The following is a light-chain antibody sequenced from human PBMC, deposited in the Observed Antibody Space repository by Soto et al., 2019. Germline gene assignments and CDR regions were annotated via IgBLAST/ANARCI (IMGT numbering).Light chain of an antibody. CDR1: HTISSW. CDR2: KAS. V-gene: IGKV1-5*03. CDR3: QQYNSSYT. J-gene: IGKJ2*01. Sequence: DIQMTQSPSTLSASVGDRVTITCRASHTISSWLAWYQQKPGKAPKLLIYKASSLESGVPSRFSGSGSGTEFTLTISSLQPDDFATYYCQQYNSSYTFGQGTKLEIK.